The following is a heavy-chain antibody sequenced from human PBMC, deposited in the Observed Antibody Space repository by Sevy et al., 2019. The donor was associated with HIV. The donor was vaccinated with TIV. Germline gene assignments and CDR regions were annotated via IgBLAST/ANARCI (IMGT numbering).Heavy chain of an antibody. CDR3: ARGATYCSSTSCYFYYYYYGMDV. CDR1: GFTFSSYS. J-gene: IGHJ6*02. Sequence: GGSLRLSCAASGFTFSSYSMNWVRQAPGKGLEWVSSISSSSSYIYYADSVKGRFTICRDNAKNSLYLQMNSLRAEDTAVYDYARGATYCSSTSCYFYYYYYGMDVWGQGTTVTVSS. D-gene: IGHD2-2*01. CDR2: ISSSSSYI. V-gene: IGHV3-21*01.